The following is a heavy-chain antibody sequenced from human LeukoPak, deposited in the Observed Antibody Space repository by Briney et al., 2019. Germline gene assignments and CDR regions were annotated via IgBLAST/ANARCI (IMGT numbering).Heavy chain of an antibody. CDR3: AGHQAAGTLFDY. V-gene: IGHV4-59*08. CDR2: IYYSGST. Sequence: PSETLSLTCTVSGGSISSYYWSWIRQPPGKGLEWIGFIYYSGSTNYNPSLKSRVTISVDTSKNQFSLTLISVTAADTAMYYCAGHQAAGTLFDYCGQGTLVTVSS. J-gene: IGHJ4*02. CDR1: GGSISSYY. D-gene: IGHD6-19*01.